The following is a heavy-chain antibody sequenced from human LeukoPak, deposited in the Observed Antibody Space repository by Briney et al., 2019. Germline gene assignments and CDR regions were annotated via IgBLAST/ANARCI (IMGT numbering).Heavy chain of an antibody. Sequence: GGSLRLSCAASGFTFSSYAMHWVRQAPGKGLEWVAVISYDGSNKYYADSVKGRFTISRGNSKNTLYLQMNSLRAEDTAVYYCARVRDIVVVVAASTLLFDYWGQGTLVTVSS. CDR3: ARVRDIVVVVAASTLLFDY. CDR2: ISYDGSNK. CDR1: GFTFSSYA. D-gene: IGHD2-15*01. V-gene: IGHV3-30-3*01. J-gene: IGHJ4*02.